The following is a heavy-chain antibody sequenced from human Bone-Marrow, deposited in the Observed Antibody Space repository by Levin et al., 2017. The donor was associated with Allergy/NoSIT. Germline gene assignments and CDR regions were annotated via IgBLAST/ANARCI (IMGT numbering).Heavy chain of an antibody. J-gene: IGHJ3*01. D-gene: IGHD1/OR15-1a*01. Sequence: PGGSLRLSCATSKFMFDDYGMYWVRQAPGKGLEWVSGISWNSGKTHYADSVKGRFVISRDNAKNSLYLQMNSLRTEDTALYYCVKSLNTMTRHDGFDCWGKGTMVTVSA. CDR3: VKSLNTMTRHDGFDC. CDR2: ISWNSGKT. CDR1: KFMFDDYG. V-gene: IGHV3-9*01.